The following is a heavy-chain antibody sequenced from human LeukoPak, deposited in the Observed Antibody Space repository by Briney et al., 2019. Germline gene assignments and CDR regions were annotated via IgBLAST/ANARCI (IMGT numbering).Heavy chain of an antibody. CDR1: GGSISRGGYY. D-gene: IGHD3-22*01. CDR2: IYYSGST. V-gene: IGHV4-31*03. J-gene: IGHJ6*03. Sequence: PSETLSLTCTVSGGSISRGGYYWSWIRQHPGKGLEWIGYIYYSGSTYYNPSLKSRVTISVDTSKNQFPLKLSSVTAADTAVYYCARGNYDSSGYYYSYYYYYMDVWGKGTTVTVSS. CDR3: ARGNYDSSGYYYSYYYYYMDV.